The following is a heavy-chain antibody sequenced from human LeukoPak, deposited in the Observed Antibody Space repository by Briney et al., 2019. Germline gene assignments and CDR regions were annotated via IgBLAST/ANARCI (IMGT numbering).Heavy chain of an antibody. CDR1: GYTFTDYY. J-gene: IGHJ4*02. D-gene: IGHD4-23*01. V-gene: IGHV1-2*02. CDR2: ITTKSGGT. Sequence: ASEKVSCKASGYTFTDYYLHWLRQAPGQGLEWMGWITTKSGGTNYAQKFQGRVTMTGDTSISTAYMELSRLRSDDTAVYYCMREFPDGNTFDCWGQGALVTASS. CDR3: MREFPDGNTFDC.